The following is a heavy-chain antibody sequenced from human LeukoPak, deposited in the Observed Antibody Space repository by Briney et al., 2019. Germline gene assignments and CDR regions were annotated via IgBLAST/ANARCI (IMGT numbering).Heavy chain of an antibody. V-gene: IGHV3-23*01. CDR2: ISARGGGT. CDR3: ARGSYDILTGYYPGGH. CDR1: GFTFSTNV. Sequence: PGGSLRLSCAASGFTFSTNVMTWVRQAPGKGLQWVSAISARGGGTYYADSVKGRFTISRDNSKNTLFLQMNSLRVEDTAVYYCARGSYDILTGYYPGGHWGQGTLVTVSS. D-gene: IGHD3-9*01. J-gene: IGHJ4*02.